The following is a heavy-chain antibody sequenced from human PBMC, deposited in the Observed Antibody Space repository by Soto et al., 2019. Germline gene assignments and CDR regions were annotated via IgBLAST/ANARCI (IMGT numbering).Heavy chain of an antibody. D-gene: IGHD3-9*01. CDR1: GFTFTTYS. J-gene: IGHJ4*02. CDR2: ISGSSGTI. CDR3: ARDSLDILTGYYKPFDY. Sequence: GGSLRLSCAASGFTFTTYSMNWVRQAPGKGLEWISYISGSSGTIYYADSVKGRFTISRDSAKNSLYLQMNSLRAEDTAVYYCARDSLDILTGYYKPFDYWGQGTLVTVSS. V-gene: IGHV3-48*01.